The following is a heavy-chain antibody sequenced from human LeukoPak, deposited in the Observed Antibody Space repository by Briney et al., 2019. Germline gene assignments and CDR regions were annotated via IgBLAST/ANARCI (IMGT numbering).Heavy chain of an antibody. CDR3: ARGSRNPSITIFGVVPNDAFDI. V-gene: IGHV3-64*01. D-gene: IGHD3-3*01. CDR2: ISSNGGST. J-gene: IGHJ3*02. CDR1: GFTFSSYS. Sequence: GGSLRLACAASGFTFSSYSMHWVRQAPGKGLEYVSAISSNGGSTYYANSVKGRFTISRDNSKNTLYLQMGSLRAEDMAVYYCARGSRNPSITIFGVVPNDAFDIWGQGTMVTVSS.